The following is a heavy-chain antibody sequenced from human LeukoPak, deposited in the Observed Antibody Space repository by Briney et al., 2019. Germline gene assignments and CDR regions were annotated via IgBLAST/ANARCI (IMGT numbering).Heavy chain of an antibody. V-gene: IGHV2-5*02. J-gene: IGHJ6*04. CDR2: IYWDDDK. CDR3: AHRGYGSGEVYGMDV. CDR1: GFSLSTSGVG. D-gene: IGHD3-10*01. Sequence: SGPTLVKPTQTLTLTCTFSGFSLSTSGVGVGWIRQPPGKALEWLALIYWDDDKRYSPSLKSRLTITKDTSKNQVVLTMTNVDPVDTATYYCAHRGYGSGEVYGMDVWGKGTTVTVSS.